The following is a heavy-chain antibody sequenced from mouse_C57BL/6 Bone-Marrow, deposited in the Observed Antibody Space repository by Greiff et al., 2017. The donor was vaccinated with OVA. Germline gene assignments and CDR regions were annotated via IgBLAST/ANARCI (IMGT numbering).Heavy chain of an antibody. V-gene: IGHV7-1*01. CDR1: GFTFSDFY. Sequence: DVKLVESGGGLVQSGRSLRLSCATSGFTFSDFYMEWVRQAPGKGLEWIAASRNKANDYTTEYSAPVKGRFIVSRDTSQSILYLQMNALRAEDTTIYYNARDAQLTGPYWYFDVWGTGATVTVSS. D-gene: IGHD4-1*01. J-gene: IGHJ1*03. CDR2: SRNKANDYTT. CDR3: ARDAQLTGPYWYFDV.